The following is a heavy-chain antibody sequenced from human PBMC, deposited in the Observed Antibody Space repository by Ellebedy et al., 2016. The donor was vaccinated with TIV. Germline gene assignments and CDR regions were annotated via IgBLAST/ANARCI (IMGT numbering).Heavy chain of an antibody. CDR3: AKDHHSSGWYYFDS. D-gene: IGHD6-19*01. CDR2: ISYDGSNK. CDR1: GFTFSSYG. Sequence: GESLKISCAASGFTFSSYGMHWVRQAPGKGLEWVAMISYDGSNKFYADSVKGRFTISRDNSKNTLYLQMNSLTAEDTAVYYCAKDHHSSGWYYFDSWGQGTLVTVSS. J-gene: IGHJ4*02. V-gene: IGHV3-30*18.